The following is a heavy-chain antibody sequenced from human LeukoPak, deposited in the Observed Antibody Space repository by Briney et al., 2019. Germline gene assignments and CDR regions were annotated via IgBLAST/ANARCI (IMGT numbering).Heavy chain of an antibody. Sequence: SETLSLTCTVSGGSINSYYWSWIRQPPGKGLEWLGYIYNSGSTNYNPSLKSRVTISVDMSKNQSSLKLNSVTAADTGVYYCARVGYSSGSSVDYWGQGTLVIVSS. CDR3: ARVGYSSGSSVDY. D-gene: IGHD6-19*01. J-gene: IGHJ4*02. V-gene: IGHV4-59*01. CDR1: GGSINSYY. CDR2: IYNSGST.